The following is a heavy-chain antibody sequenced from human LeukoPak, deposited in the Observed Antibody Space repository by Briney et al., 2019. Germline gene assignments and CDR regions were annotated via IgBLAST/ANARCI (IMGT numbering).Heavy chain of an antibody. CDR1: GYTFTGYY. V-gene: IGHV1-2*02. CDR2: INPNSGGT. CDR3: ARDYDGCSSTSCYLNWFDP. J-gene: IGHJ5*02. D-gene: IGHD2-2*01. Sequence: ASVKVSCKASGYTFTGYYMHWVRHAPGQGLEWMGWINPNSGGTNYAQKFQGRVTMTRDTSISTAYMELSRLRSDDTAVYYCARDYDGCSSTSCYLNWFDPWGQGTLVTVSS.